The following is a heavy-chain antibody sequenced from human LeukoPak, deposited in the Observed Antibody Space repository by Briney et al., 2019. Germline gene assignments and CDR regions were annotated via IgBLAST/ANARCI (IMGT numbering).Heavy chain of an antibody. CDR2: MNPNSGNT. J-gene: IGHJ4*02. D-gene: IGHD3-10*01. CDR1: GYTFTSYD. Sequence: ASAKVSCKASGYTFTSYDINWVRQATGQGLEWMGWMNPNSGNTGYAQKFQGRVTMTRDTSISTAYMELSSLRSEDTAVYYCARGLSGAPGDFDYWGQGTLVTVSS. V-gene: IGHV1-8*01. CDR3: ARGLSGAPGDFDY.